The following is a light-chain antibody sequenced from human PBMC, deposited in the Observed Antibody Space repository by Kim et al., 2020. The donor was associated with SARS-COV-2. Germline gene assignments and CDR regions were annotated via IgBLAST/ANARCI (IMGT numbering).Light chain of an antibody. J-gene: IGKJ5*01. CDR3: QQYKSYPVT. CDR2: TAS. Sequence: ASVGDRVTITCRASQSIRNALGWFQQKPGKAPKPRIYTASSLQSGVPSRFSGSGSGTEFTLTITSLQPEDFATYYCQQYKSYPVTFGQGTRLEIK. V-gene: IGKV1-16*01. CDR1: QSIRNA.